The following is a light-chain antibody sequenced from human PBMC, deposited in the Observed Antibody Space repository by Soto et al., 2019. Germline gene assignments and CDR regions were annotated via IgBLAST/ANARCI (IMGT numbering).Light chain of an antibody. CDR2: WAS. J-gene: IGKJ1*01. V-gene: IGKV4-1*01. Sequence: DIVMTQSPDSLAVSLGERATINCKSSQSVFDSSNDKNFLTWYQQKPGQPPKLLIYWASTRESGVPERFSGSGSGTDFTLTINNLQAEDVAVYYCHQYYSSPWTFGQGTKVEIK. CDR3: HQYYSSPWT. CDR1: QSVFDSSNDKNF.